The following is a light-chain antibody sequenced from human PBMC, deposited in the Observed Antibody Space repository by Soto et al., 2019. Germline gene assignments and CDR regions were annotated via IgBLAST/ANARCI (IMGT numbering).Light chain of an antibody. J-gene: IGLJ3*02. V-gene: IGLV2-14*01. CDR1: SSDIGASNY. CDR3: TSYTSSTAWV. CDR2: EVS. Sequence: QSVLTQPASVSGSPGQSITVSCTGTSSDIGASNYVSWYQQHPGKAPKLIISEVSNRPSGVSNRFSGSNSGSTASLTISGLQAEDEADYYGTSYTSSTAWVFGGGTKLTVL.